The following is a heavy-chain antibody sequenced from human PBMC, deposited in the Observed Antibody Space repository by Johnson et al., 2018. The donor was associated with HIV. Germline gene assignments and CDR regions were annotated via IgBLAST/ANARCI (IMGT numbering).Heavy chain of an antibody. CDR3: ATSHGSHGAFDI. Sequence: VQLVESGGGFVQPGRSLRLSCAPSGFTIDDDAIHWVRQAPGKGLEWVSGISWNSDTIGYADSVKGRFAISRDNSKNTLYLQMNSLRAEDTAVYYCATSHGSHGAFDIWGQGTMVTVSS. V-gene: IGHV3-9*01. D-gene: IGHD1-26*01. CDR2: ISWNSDTI. J-gene: IGHJ3*02. CDR1: GFTIDDDA.